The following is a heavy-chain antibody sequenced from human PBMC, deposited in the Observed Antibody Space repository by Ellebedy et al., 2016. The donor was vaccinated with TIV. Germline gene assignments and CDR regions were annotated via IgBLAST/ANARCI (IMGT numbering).Heavy chain of an antibody. CDR2: IYYSGST. CDR1: GGSISSYY. Sequence: MPSETLSLTCTVSGGSISSYYWNWIRQPPGKGLAWIGYIYYSGSTNYNSSLKSRVTISLATSKNQFSLNLRSVTAADTAVYFCARDSGYYGPGHDACDIWGQGTMVTVSS. V-gene: IGHV4-59*01. CDR3: ARDSGYYGPGHDACDI. J-gene: IGHJ3*02. D-gene: IGHD3-10*01.